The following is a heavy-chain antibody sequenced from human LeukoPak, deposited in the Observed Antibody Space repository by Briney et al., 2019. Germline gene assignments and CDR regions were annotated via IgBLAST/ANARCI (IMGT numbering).Heavy chain of an antibody. CDR3: ARDRYLYTGGDAFDV. J-gene: IGHJ3*01. D-gene: IGHD3-9*01. V-gene: IGHV3-53*05. Sequence: GGSLRLSCAASGFTVSSNYMSWVRQAPGKGLEWVSVIYSGGSTYYADSVKGRFTISRDNNKNSLYLQMNSLRPEDTALYYCARDRYLYTGGDAFDVWGQGTMVTDSS. CDR1: GFTVSSNY. CDR2: IYSGGST.